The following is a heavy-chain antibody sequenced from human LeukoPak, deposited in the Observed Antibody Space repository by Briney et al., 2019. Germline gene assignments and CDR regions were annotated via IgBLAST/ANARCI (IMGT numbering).Heavy chain of an antibody. J-gene: IGHJ4*02. V-gene: IGHV3-7*01. CDR2: VNEDGSAK. D-gene: IGHD1-1*01. Sequence: GGSLRLSCAASGFTFSSYWMHWVRQAPGKGPESVAIVNEDGSAKYYLDSVKGRFTISRDNARNSLYLEMNSLRAEDTAVYYCARDYWRSIDHWGQGTLVTVSS. CDR1: GFTFSSYW. CDR3: ARDYWRSIDH.